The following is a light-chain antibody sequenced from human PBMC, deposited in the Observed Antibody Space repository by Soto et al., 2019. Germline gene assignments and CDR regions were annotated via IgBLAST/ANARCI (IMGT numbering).Light chain of an antibody. J-gene: IGLJ3*02. CDR3: CSYAGSYTLWV. CDR1: SSDVGGYNF. CDR2: DVS. Sequence: QSALTQPRSVSGSPGQSVAISCTGTSSDVGGYNFVSWYQQHPGKAPKLIIYDVSKRPSGVPDRFSGSKSGNTASLTLSGFQAEDEADYYCCSYAGSYTLWVFGGGTKLTVL. V-gene: IGLV2-11*01.